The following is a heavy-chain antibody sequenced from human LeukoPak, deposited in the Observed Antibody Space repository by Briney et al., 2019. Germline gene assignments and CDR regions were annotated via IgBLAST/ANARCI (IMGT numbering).Heavy chain of an antibody. CDR1: GFTFSSYS. Sequence: PGGSLRLSCAASGFTFSSYSMNWVRQAPGKGLEWVSYISSSSSIIFYADSVKGRFTISRDNAKSSLYLQMNSLRTEDTAMYYCAKESGKFDYWGQGTLVAVSS. CDR2: ISSSSSII. CDR3: AKESGKFDY. J-gene: IGHJ4*02. V-gene: IGHV3-48*04.